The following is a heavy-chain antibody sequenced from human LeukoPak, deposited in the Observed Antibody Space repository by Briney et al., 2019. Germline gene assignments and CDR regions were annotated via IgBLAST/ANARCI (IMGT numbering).Heavy chain of an antibody. CDR3: ARDRNVVVPAAPGGFDP. CDR2: IIPIFGTP. J-gene: IGHJ5*02. V-gene: IGHV1-69*05. Sequence: SVTVSCRASGGTFSSYAISWVRQAPGQGLEWMGGIIPIFGTPNYAQKFQGRVTITTDESTSTAYMELSSLRSEDTAVYYCARDRNVVVPAAPGGFDPWGQGTLVTVSS. CDR1: GGTFSSYA. D-gene: IGHD2-2*01.